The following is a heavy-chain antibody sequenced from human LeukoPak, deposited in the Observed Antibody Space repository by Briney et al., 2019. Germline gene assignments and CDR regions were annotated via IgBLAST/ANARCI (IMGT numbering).Heavy chain of an antibody. CDR3: ARADRLHGGPYLIGP. J-gene: IGHJ5*02. D-gene: IGHD2-21*01. V-gene: IGHV1-2*02. Sequence: ASVKVSCKASGYSFTDYYMHWVRQAPGQGLEWMGWINLNNGDIKSAQKFQGRVTMTRDTSITTVYMEVSWLTSDDTAIYYCARADRLHGGPYLIGPWGQGTLVTLSS. CDR1: GYSFTDYY. CDR2: INLNNGDI.